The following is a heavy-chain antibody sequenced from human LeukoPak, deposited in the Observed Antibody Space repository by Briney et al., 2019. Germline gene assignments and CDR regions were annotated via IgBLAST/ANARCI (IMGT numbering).Heavy chain of an antibody. CDR2: ISSSGGST. V-gene: IGHV3-23*01. D-gene: IGHD3-10*01. Sequence: GGSLRLSCAASGFTFDDSGMSWVRQAPGKGLEWVSTISSSGGSTYYADSVQGRFTISRDNSKNTLYLQMNTLRAEDTAVYHCAKRSSPGSGGYINWFDPWGQGTLVTVSS. J-gene: IGHJ5*02. CDR3: AKRSSPGSGGYINWFDP. CDR1: GFTFDDSG.